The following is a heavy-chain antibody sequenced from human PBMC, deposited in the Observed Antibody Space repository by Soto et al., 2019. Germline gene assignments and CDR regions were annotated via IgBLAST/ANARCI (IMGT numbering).Heavy chain of an antibody. Sequence: EVQLVESGGDLVQPGGSLRLSCAASGFTFSSYWMNWVRQAPGKGLEWVASIKLDGSEKYYVDSVKGRFTISRDNAKRSLYVQMKRLRGVDAALFYCARGGFVWGAYDSYAFDVWGQGTVVTVSS. D-gene: IGHD3-16*01. V-gene: IGHV3-7*01. J-gene: IGHJ3*01. CDR1: GFTFSSYW. CDR3: ARGGFVWGAYDSYAFDV. CDR2: IKLDGSEK.